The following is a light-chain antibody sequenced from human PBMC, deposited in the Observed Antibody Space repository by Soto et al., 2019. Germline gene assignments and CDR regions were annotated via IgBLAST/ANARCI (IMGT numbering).Light chain of an antibody. J-gene: IGLJ1*01. CDR1: SSDVGGYNY. CDR2: EVS. Sequence: QSALTQPDSVSGSHGQSITISCTGTSSDVGGYNYVSWYQQHPGKAPKLMIYEVSNRPSGVSNRFSGSKSGNTGSLTISGLQAEDEADYYCSSYTSSSTLVFGTGTKLTVL. V-gene: IGLV2-14*01. CDR3: SSYTSSSTLV.